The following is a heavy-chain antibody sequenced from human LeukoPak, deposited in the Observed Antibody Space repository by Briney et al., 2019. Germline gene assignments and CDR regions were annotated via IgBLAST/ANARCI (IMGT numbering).Heavy chain of an antibody. J-gene: IGHJ4*02. CDR1: GGSIRSSYYY. Sequence: SETLSLTCTVSGGSIRSSYYYWGWIRQPPGKGLEWIGSIYDSGSTYYNPSLKSRVTISVDTSKNQFSLKLSSVTAADTAVYYCARGSKAAPGTFDYWGQGTLVTVSS. CDR2: IYDSGST. V-gene: IGHV4-39*07. D-gene: IGHD6-13*01. CDR3: ARGSKAAPGTFDY.